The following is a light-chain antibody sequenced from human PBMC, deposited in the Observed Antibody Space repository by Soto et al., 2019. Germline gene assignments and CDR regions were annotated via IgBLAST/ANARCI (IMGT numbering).Light chain of an antibody. CDR2: EVS. CDR1: SSDVGDYNY. CDR3: CSYTSSSTWV. Sequence: QSALTQPASVSGSPGQSITISCTGTSSDVGDYNYVSWYQQHPGKAPKLTIYEVSNRPSGVSNRFSGSKSDNTASLTISGLQAEDEADYYCCSYTSSSTWVFGEGTKVTVL. V-gene: IGLV2-14*01. J-gene: IGLJ3*02.